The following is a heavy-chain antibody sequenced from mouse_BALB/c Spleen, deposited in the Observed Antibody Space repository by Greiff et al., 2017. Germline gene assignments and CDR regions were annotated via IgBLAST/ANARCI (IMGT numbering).Heavy chain of an antibody. D-gene: IGHD1-1*01. V-gene: IGHV3-8*02. CDR1: GDSITSGY. CDR2: ISYSGST. J-gene: IGHJ1*01. CDR3: ARYGSRDWYFDV. Sequence: VQLQQSGPSLVKPSQTLSLTCSVTGDSITSGYWNWIRKFPGNKLEYMGYISYSGSTYYNPSLKSRISITRDTSKNQYYLQLNSVTTEDTATYYCARYGSRDWYFDVWGAGTTVTVSS.